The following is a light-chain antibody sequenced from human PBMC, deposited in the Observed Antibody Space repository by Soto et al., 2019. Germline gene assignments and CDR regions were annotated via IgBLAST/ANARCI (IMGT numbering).Light chain of an antibody. Sequence: QSVLTQPPSVSGALGQRVTISCTGSSSNIGTPYDVHWYQQLPGTAPKLLIYGNSNRPSGVPDRFSGSKSGTSASLAITGLQAEDEADYYCQSYDSSLSGYVIFGGGTKVTVL. V-gene: IGLV1-40*01. CDR1: SSNIGTPYD. CDR2: GNS. J-gene: IGLJ2*01. CDR3: QSYDSSLSGYVI.